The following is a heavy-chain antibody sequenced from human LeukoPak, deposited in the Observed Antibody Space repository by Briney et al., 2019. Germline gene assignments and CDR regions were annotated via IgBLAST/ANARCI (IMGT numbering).Heavy chain of an antibody. CDR1: GYTFTGYY. CDR2: INPNSGGT. V-gene: IGHV1-2*02. J-gene: IGHJ5*02. D-gene: IGHD5-12*01. CDR3: ARDLGDIVATADWFDP. Sequence: ASVKVSCKASGYTFTGYYMHWVRQAPGQGLEWMGWINPNSGGTNYAQKFQGRVTMTRDTSISTAYMELSRLRSDDTAVYYCARDLGDIVATADWFDPWGQGTLVTVSS.